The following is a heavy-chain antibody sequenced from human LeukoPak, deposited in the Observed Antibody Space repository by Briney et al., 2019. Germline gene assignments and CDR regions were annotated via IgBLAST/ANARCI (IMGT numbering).Heavy chain of an antibody. V-gene: IGHV3-30*18. J-gene: IGHJ4*02. Sequence: GGSLRLSCAASGFTFSSYGMHWVRQAPGKGLEWVAVISYDGSNKYYADSVKGRFTISRDNSKNTLYLQMNSLRAEDTAVYYCAKVQSPYYYDSSGYGVYWGQGTLVTVSS. CDR3: AKVQSPYYYDSSGYGVY. CDR1: GFTFSSYG. D-gene: IGHD3-22*01. CDR2: ISYDGSNK.